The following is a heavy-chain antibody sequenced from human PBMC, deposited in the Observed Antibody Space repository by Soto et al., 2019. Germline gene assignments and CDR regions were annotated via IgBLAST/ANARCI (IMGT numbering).Heavy chain of an antibody. V-gene: IGHV4-38-2*01. J-gene: IGHJ6*02. D-gene: IGHD2-2*01. CDR2: ISHSGET. CDR3: TRIYCTTTSCFINGMDV. Sequence: PSETLSLTCAVSCYVNTNGCHWGWIRQAPGKELEWIGTISHSGETYYNPSLKSRVDISIDNAKNQLSLILNSVTATDTATYYCTRIYCTTTSCFINGMDVGRQGTTVT. CDR1: CYVNTNGCH.